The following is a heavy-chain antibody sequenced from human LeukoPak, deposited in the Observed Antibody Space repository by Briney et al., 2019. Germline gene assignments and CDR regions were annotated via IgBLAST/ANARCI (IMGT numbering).Heavy chain of an antibody. Sequence: SETLSLTCTVSGGSISSSSYYWGWILQPPGKGLEWIGSIYYSGSTYYNPSLKSRVTISVDTSKNQFSLKLSSVTAADTAVYYCARERGQGSYWGQGTLVTVSS. D-gene: IGHD2-15*01. CDR3: ARERGQGSY. CDR1: GGSISSSSYY. CDR2: IYYSGST. J-gene: IGHJ4*02. V-gene: IGHV4-39*07.